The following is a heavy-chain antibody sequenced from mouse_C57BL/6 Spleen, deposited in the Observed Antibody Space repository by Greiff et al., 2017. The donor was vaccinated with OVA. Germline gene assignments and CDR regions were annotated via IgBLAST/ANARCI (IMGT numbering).Heavy chain of an antibody. Sequence: VQLQESGAELMKPGASVKLSCKATGYTFTGYWIEWVKQRPGHGLEWIGEILPGSGSTNYNEKFKGKATFTADTSSNTAYMQLSSLTTEDSAIYYCASSLHYYGSSLAYWGQGTLVTVSA. D-gene: IGHD1-1*01. V-gene: IGHV1-9*01. CDR1: GYTFTGYW. J-gene: IGHJ3*01. CDR2: ILPGSGST. CDR3: ASSLHYYGSSLAY.